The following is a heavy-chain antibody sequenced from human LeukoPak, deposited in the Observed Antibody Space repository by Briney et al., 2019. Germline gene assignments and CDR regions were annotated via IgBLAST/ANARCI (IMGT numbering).Heavy chain of an antibody. J-gene: IGHJ4*02. Sequence: GGSLRLSCAASGFTVSSNCVNWVRQAPGKGLKWVSVICSGGSTNYADYVKGRFTISRDNSKNTLYLQMNSLRAEDTAVYYCARDSPRTGGGGSHFDYWGQGTLVTVSS. D-gene: IGHD7-27*01. V-gene: IGHV3-66*01. CDR1: GFTVSSNC. CDR2: ICSGGST. CDR3: ARDSPRTGGGGSHFDY.